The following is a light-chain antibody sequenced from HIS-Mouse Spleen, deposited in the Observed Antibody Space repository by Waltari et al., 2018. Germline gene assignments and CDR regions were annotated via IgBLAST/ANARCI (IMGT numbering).Light chain of an antibody. CDR2: EVS. J-gene: IGLJ3*02. CDR1: SSNVGGYNY. CDR3: QSADSSGTRV. Sequence: QSALTQPPSASGSPGQSVTISCTGTSSNVGGYNYVPWYQQHPGKAPKLMIYEVSKRPSGVPDRFSGSSSGTTVTLTISGVQAEDEADYYCQSADSSGTRVFGGGTKLTVL. V-gene: IGLV2-8*01.